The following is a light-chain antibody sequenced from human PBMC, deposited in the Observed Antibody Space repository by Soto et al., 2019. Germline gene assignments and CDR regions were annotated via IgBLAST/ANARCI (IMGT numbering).Light chain of an antibody. V-gene: IGLV2-14*01. J-gene: IGLJ1*01. CDR3: SSYTSSSTLYV. CDR1: SSDVGAYNY. Sequence: QSVLTQPASVSGSPGQSITISCTGTSSDVGAYNYVRWYQQHPGKAPKLMIYEVSNRPSGVSNRFSGSKSGNKASLTISGLQTEDEADYYCSSYTSSSTLYVFGTGTKVTVL. CDR2: EVS.